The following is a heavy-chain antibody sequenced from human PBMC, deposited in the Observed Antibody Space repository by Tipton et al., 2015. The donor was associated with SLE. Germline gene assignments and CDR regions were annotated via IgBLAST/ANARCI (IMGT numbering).Heavy chain of an antibody. J-gene: IGHJ4*02. CDR3: ARGIDPTSSRSSDY. CDR2: TNEDGTIT. Sequence: GSLRLSCAASGFTFRSYWMHWIRQAPGKGLVWVSRTNEDGTITSYEDSVKGRFTISRDNAKNILYLQMNSLRVEDTALYYCARGIDPTSSRSSDYWGQGTLLSVSS. D-gene: IGHD2-2*01. V-gene: IGHV3-74*01. CDR1: GFTFRSYW.